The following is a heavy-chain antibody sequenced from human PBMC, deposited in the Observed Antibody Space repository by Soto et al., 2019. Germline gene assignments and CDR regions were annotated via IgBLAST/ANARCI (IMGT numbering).Heavy chain of an antibody. D-gene: IGHD4-4*01. CDR1: GFTFSSYG. V-gene: IGHV3-33*01. CDR3: ARDSSNYSSYYYGMDV. CDR2: IWYDGSNK. Sequence: GGSLRLSCAASGFTFSSYGMHWVRQAPGKGLEWVAVIWYDGSNKYYADSVKGRFTISRDNSKNTLYLQMNSLRAEDTAVYYCARDSSNYSSYYYGMDVWGQGTTVTVSS. J-gene: IGHJ6*02.